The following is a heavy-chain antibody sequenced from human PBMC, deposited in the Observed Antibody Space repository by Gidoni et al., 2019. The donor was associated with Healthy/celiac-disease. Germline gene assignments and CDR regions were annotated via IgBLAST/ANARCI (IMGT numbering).Heavy chain of an antibody. D-gene: IGHD3-10*01. J-gene: IGHJ6*02. Sequence: EVQLVESGGGLVQPGGSLRLSCAASGFTVSSYDMHWVRQATGKGLEWVSAIGTAGDTYYQGSVKGRFTISREHAKNSLYLQMNSLRAGDTAVYYCARDKRKFGPGPGYYGMDVWGQGTTVTVSS. V-gene: IGHV3-13*01. CDR3: ARDKRKFGPGPGYYGMDV. CDR1: GFTVSSYD. CDR2: IGTAGDT.